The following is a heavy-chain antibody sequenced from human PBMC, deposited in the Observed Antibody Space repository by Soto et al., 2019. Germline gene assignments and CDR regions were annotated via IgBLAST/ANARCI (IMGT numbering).Heavy chain of an antibody. Sequence: PGGFLRLSCEVSGFTFSMYSMSWVRQSPGKGLEWVAKTPQDGVDGHYADSVKGRFIISRDNGKNSLHLQLNNLRAEDTAVYYCARDHLILPAHDFFYGSDVWGRGATVTVSS. CDR2: TPQDGVDG. CDR3: ARDHLILPAHDFFYGSDV. D-gene: IGHD2-21*02. J-gene: IGHJ6*02. V-gene: IGHV3-7*03. CDR1: GFTFSMYS.